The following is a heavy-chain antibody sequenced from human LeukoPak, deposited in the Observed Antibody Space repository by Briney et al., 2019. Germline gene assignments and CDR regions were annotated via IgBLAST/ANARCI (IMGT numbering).Heavy chain of an antibody. Sequence: QAGGSLRLSCAASGFTFSSYTMHWVRQAPGKGLEWVAVISYDGSNKYYADSVKGRFTISRDNSKNTLYLQMNSLRAEDTAVYYCARTPLAWFGEKVPFGGMDVWGQGTTVSVSS. D-gene: IGHD3-10*01. CDR1: GFTFSSYT. J-gene: IGHJ6*02. CDR2: ISYDGSNK. V-gene: IGHV3-30-3*01. CDR3: ARTPLAWFGEKVPFGGMDV.